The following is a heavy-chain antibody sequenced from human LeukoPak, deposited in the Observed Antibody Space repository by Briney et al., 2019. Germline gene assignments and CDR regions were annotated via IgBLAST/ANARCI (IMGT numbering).Heavy chain of an antibody. CDR2: IIPILGIA. CDR3: ARDTGYGSFFDY. Sequence: ASVKVSCKASGGTFSSYAISWVRQAPGQGLEWMGRIIPILGIANYAQKFQGRVTITADKSTSTAYMELSSLRSEDTAVYYCARDTGYGSFFDYWGQGTLVTVSS. CDR1: GGTFSSYA. D-gene: IGHD5-18*01. V-gene: IGHV1-69*04. J-gene: IGHJ4*02.